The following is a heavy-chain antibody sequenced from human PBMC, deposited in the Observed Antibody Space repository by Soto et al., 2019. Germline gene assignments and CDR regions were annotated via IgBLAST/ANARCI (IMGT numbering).Heavy chain of an antibody. V-gene: IGHV1-18*01. CDR2: ISAYNGNT. Sequence: ASVKVSCKAPGYTFTSYGIIWVRQAPGQGLEWMGWISAYNGNTNYAQKLQGRVTMTTDTSTSTAYMELRSLRSDDTAVYYCARGASLGVSSTSCYEDYWGQGTLVTVSS. D-gene: IGHD2-2*01. CDR1: GYTFTSYG. CDR3: ARGASLGVSSTSCYEDY. J-gene: IGHJ4*02.